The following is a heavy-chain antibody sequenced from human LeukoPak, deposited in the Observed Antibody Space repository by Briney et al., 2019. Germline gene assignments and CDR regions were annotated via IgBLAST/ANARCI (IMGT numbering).Heavy chain of an antibody. V-gene: IGHV3-20*04. CDR2: INWNGGST. CDR3: ARSLGDLGYMDV. CDR1: GVTVEGYG. J-gene: IGHJ6*03. Sequence: PGGSLRLSCAASGVTVEGYGMSWGRQAPGQGLEWVSGINWNGGSTGYADSVKGRFTISRDNAKNFLYLQMNSLRAEDTALYYCARSLGDLGYMDVWGKGTTVTVSS. D-gene: IGHD4-17*01.